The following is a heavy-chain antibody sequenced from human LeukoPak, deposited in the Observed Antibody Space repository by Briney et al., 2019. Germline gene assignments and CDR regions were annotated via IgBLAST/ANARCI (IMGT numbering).Heavy chain of an antibody. CDR3: VSFYETY. V-gene: IGHV3-74*01. Sequence: GGSLRLSCAASGFTVSNFWMHWVRQAPGQGLVWVSRINSDGTSTNYADSVKGRLTISRDNTKNTVYLQMNSLRAEDTAAYYCVSFYETYWGRGTLVTVSS. CDR1: GFTVSNFW. CDR2: INSDGTST. D-gene: IGHD2/OR15-2a*01. J-gene: IGHJ4*02.